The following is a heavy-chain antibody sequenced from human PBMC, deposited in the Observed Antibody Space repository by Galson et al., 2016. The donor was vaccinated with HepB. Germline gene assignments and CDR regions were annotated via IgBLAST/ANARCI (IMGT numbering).Heavy chain of an antibody. J-gene: IGHJ4*02. CDR1: VGSISSSNW. Sequence: SETLSLTCAVSVGSISSSNWCTWVRQPPGKGLEWIGEIYHTGSINFNPSLKSRVTISVDESKNQFSLTLSSVTAADTAVYYCASSGSYYRIFDYWGQGTLVTVSS. D-gene: IGHD1-26*01. CDR2: IYHTGSI. V-gene: IGHV4-4*02. CDR3: ASSGSYYRIFDY.